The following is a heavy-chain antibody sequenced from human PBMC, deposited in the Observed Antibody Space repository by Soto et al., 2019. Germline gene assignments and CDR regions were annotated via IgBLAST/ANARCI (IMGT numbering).Heavy chain of an antibody. V-gene: IGHV3-48*01. J-gene: IGHJ4*02. CDR3: ARGPDVDYTPSDY. CDR2: ISSSSSTI. D-gene: IGHD4-4*01. Sequence: EVQLVESGGGLVQPGGSLRLSCAASGFTFSSYSMNWVHQAPGKGLEWVSYISSSSSTIYYADSVKGRFTISRDNAKNSLYLQMNSLRAEDTAVYYCARGPDVDYTPSDYWGQGTLVTVSS. CDR1: GFTFSSYS.